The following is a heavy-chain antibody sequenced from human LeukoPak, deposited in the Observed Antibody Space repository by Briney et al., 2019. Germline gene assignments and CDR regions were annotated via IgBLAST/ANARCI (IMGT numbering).Heavy chain of an antibody. V-gene: IGHV3-30*18. CDR1: GFTFSSYG. CDR3: AKGRIWLQSLDAFDI. D-gene: IGHD5-24*01. J-gene: IGHJ3*02. Sequence: GGSLRLSCAASGFTFSSYGMHWVRQAPGKGLEWVAVISYDGSNKYYADSVKGRFTISRDNSKNTLYLQVNSLRAEDTAVYYCAKGRIWLQSLDAFDIWGQGTMVTVSS. CDR2: ISYDGSNK.